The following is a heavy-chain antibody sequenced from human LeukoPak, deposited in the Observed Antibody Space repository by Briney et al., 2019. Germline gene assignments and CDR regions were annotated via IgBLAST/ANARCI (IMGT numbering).Heavy chain of an antibody. V-gene: IGHV3-11*03. Sequence: GGSLRLSCAASGFRFSDYYMSWMRQAPGRGLEWVSYISSSRASQSDYADSVKGRFTISRDNAKNSLYLQMNNLRGEDTAVYYCATSGSYPFYFDYWGQGTLVTVSS. CDR3: ATSGSYPFYFDY. CDR1: GFRFSDYY. J-gene: IGHJ4*02. CDR2: ISSSRASQS. D-gene: IGHD1-26*01.